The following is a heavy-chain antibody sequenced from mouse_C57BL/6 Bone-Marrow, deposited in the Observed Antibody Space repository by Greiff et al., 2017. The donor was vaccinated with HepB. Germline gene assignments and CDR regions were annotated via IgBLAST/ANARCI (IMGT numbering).Heavy chain of an antibody. J-gene: IGHJ2*01. CDR2: ISSGGYYI. D-gene: IGHD2-10*02. V-gene: IGHV5-9-1*02. Sequence: EVKLVESGEGLVKPGGSLKLSCAASGFTFSSYAMSWVRQTPEKRLEWVAYISSGGYYIYYADTVKGRFTISRDNARNTLYLQMSSLKSEDTAMYYCTRVWSSYFDYWGQGTTLTVSS. CDR3: TRVWSSYFDY. CDR1: GFTFSSYA.